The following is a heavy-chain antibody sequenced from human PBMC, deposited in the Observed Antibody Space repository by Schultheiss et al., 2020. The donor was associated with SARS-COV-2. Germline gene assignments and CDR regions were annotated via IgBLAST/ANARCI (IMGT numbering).Heavy chain of an antibody. CDR3: ARRDIVLMVYAIGLDI. J-gene: IGHJ3*02. CDR1: GFTFSSYS. V-gene: IGHV3-21*04. CDR2: ISSSSSYI. Sequence: GGSLRLSCAASGFTFSSYSMNWVRQAPGKGLEWVSSISSSSSYIYYADSVKGRFTISRDNSKNTLYLQMNSLRAEDTAVYYCARRDIVLMVYAIGLDIWGQGTMVTVSS. D-gene: IGHD2-8*01.